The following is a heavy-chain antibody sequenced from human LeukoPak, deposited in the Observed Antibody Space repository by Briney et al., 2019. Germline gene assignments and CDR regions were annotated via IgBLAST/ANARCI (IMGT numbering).Heavy chain of an antibody. D-gene: IGHD5/OR15-5a*01. CDR3: ARDWSAAVYAPFDY. Sequence: SETLSLTCAVYGGSFSGYYWSWIRQPPGKGLEWIGEINHSGSTNYNPSLKSRVTISVDTSKNQFSLKLSSVTAADTAVYYCARDWSAAVYAPFDYWGQGTLVTVSS. CDR2: INHSGST. CDR1: GGSFSGYY. J-gene: IGHJ4*02. V-gene: IGHV4-34*01.